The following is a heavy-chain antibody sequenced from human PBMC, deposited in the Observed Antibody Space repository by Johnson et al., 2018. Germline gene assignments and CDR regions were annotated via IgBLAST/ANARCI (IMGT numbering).Heavy chain of an antibody. J-gene: IGHJ4*02. V-gene: IGHV5-51*03. CDR1: GYSFTNYW. CDR2: IYPGDSDT. D-gene: IGHD5-24*01. CDR3: ARRRDGYKYYFDY. Sequence: VQLVQSGAEVKNPGESLKISCKASGYSFTNYWIGWVRQMPGKGLEWMGIIYPGDSDTTYSPSFQSQVTISADKSISTAYLQWSSLKASDTAMYYCARRRDGYKYYFDYWGQGTLITVSS.